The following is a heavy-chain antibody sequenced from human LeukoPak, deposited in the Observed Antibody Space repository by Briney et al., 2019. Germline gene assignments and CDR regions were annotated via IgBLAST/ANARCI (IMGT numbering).Heavy chain of an antibody. CDR3: ATDSYYDSSGTFLSDY. CDR1: GYMFTGYY. V-gene: IGHV1-2*06. J-gene: IGHJ4*02. Sequence: ASVKVSCKVSGYMFTGYYMHWVRQAPGQSLEWMGRINPNSGGTNYAQRFQGRVTMTRDTSISTAYMELSRLTSDDTAVYYCATDSYYDSSGTFLSDYWGQGTLVTVSS. CDR2: INPNSGGT. D-gene: IGHD3-22*01.